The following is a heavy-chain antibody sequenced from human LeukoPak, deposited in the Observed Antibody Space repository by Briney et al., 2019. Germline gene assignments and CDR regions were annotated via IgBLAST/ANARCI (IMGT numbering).Heavy chain of an antibody. D-gene: IGHD7-27*01. Sequence: SQTLALTCDISGDSVSNNRAAWNWIRQSPSRGLESLGRTYYRSKWYNNYAVSVKSRITINPHTSNNQFSLQLNSVTPEDTAVYYCARGRSGDLEFDYWGQGTLVTVSS. CDR2: TYYRSKWYN. J-gene: IGHJ4*02. CDR1: GDSVSNNRAA. V-gene: IGHV6-1*01. CDR3: ARGRSGDLEFDY.